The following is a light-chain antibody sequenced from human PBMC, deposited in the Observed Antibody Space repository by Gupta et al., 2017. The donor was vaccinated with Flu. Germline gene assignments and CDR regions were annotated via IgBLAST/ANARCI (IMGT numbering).Light chain of an antibody. Sequence: SVLPQPSPTSGTPGPRVPILCSGSSSNIGRNTVIWYQQLPGTAPRLLIDTNNQRPSGVPDRFSGSKSGTPASLAISVLQSEDDGDYYCAAGDDSREVVFGGGTKLTVL. CDR2: TNN. CDR1: SSNIGRNT. CDR3: AAGDDSREVV. V-gene: IGLV1-44*01. J-gene: IGLJ3*02.